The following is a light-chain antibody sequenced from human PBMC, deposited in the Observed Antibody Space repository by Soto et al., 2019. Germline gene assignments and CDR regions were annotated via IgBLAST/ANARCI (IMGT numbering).Light chain of an antibody. CDR3: QQYNSYSEP. V-gene: IGKV1-5*03. CDR2: KAS. Sequence: DIQMTQSPSTLSGSVGDRVTITCRASQTISSWLAWYQQKPGKAPKLLIYKASTLKSGVPSRFSGSGSGTEFTLTISSLQPDDFANYYCQQYNSYSEPFGQGTKGDIK. J-gene: IGKJ1*01. CDR1: QTISSW.